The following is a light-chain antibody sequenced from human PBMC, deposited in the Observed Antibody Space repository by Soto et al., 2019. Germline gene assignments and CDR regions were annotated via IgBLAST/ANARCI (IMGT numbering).Light chain of an antibody. CDR3: QQYDAWPLP. Sequence: EKVMTQSPATLSVSPGERATLSCRSSPNVKTRLAWYQQKPGQAPMLLIYDAFTRATGIPARFSGTASGTAFTLTISSLQSEDFVVYYCQQYDAWPLPFAGGTKVEIQ. J-gene: IGKJ4*01. V-gene: IGKV3-15*01. CDR1: PNVKTR. CDR2: DAF.